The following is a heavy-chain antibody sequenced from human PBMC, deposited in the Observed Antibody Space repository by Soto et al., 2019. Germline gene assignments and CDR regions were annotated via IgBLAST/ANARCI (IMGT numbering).Heavy chain of an antibody. CDR1: GYTLTELS. D-gene: IGHD6-13*01. V-gene: IGHV1-24*01. J-gene: IGHJ6*02. CDR2: FDPEDGET. CDR3: ATPAAADFDYGLHV. Sequence: ASVKVSCKVSGYTLTELSMHWVRQAPGKGLEWMGGFDPEDGETIYAQKFQGRVTMTEDTSTDTAYMELSSLRSEDTAVYYCATPAAADFDYGLHVSGQATTVTVSS.